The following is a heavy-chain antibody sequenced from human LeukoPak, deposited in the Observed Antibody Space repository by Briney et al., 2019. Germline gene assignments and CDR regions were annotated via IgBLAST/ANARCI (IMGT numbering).Heavy chain of an antibody. CDR1: GFTFSSYG. J-gene: IGHJ4*02. V-gene: IGHV3-33*06. Sequence: PGRSLRLSCAASGFTFSSYGMHWVRQAPGEGLEWVAVIWYDGSNKYYADSVKGRFTISRDNSKNTLYLQMNSLRAEDTAVYYCAKDQKGRLRWVFDYWGQGTLVTVSS. CDR3: AKDQKGRLRWVFDY. CDR2: IWYDGSNK. D-gene: IGHD4-23*01.